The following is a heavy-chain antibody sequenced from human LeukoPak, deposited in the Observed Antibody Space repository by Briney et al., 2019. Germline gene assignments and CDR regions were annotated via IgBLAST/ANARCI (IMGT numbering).Heavy chain of an antibody. CDR1: GFTFRESY. Sequence: GGSLRLSCAASGFTFRESYMSWVRQAPGEGLQWISHTNGAGDSIYYADSVRGRFTMSRDNAKNSLYLQMNSLRADDTAVYYCVRETWYYFDYWGQGTLVTVSS. V-gene: IGHV3-11*04. J-gene: IGHJ4*02. D-gene: IGHD2-8*02. CDR3: VRETWYYFDY. CDR2: TNGAGDSI.